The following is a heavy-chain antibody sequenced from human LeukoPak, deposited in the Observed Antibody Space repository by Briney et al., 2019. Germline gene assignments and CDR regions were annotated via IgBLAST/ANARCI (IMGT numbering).Heavy chain of an antibody. CDR3: ARSIAATDNTY. CDR2: NNVGNGDT. V-gene: IGHV1-3*01. D-gene: IGHD6-13*01. Sequence: ASVNVSCKASGYTFTSYSLHWVRQAPGQRPEWMGWNNVGNGDTKYSQKFQDRVTITRDTSASTAYMELSSLRSEDTAVYYCARSIAATDNTYWGQGTLVTVSS. CDR1: GYTFTSYS. J-gene: IGHJ4*02.